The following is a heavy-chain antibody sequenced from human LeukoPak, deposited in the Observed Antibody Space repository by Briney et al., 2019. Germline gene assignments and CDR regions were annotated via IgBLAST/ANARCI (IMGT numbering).Heavy chain of an antibody. D-gene: IGHD6-13*01. V-gene: IGHV4-59*01. CDR2: IYYSGST. CDR1: GDSIRSYY. CDR3: AREASSSWFDY. Sequence: SETLSLTCTVSGDSIRSYYWSWIRQPPGKGLEWIGYIYYSGSTNYNPSLKSRVAISVDTSKNQFSLKLSSVTAADTAVYYCAREASSSWFDYWGQGTLVTVSS. J-gene: IGHJ4*02.